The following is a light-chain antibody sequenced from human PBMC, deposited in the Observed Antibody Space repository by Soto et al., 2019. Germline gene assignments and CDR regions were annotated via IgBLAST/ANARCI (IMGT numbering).Light chain of an antibody. CDR2: GAS. J-gene: IGKJ3*01. CDR3: QQYNNWPSIT. CDR1: QSVSSN. V-gene: IGKV3-15*01. Sequence: EIVMTQSPATLSVSPGERATLSCRASQSVSSNLAWYQQKPGQAPRLLIYGASTRATGIPARFSGSGSGTEFTITISSLQSEDFAVYYCQQYNNWPSITFGPGTKVDIK.